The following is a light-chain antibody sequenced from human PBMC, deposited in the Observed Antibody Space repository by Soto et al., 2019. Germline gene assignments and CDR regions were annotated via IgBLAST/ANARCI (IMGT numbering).Light chain of an antibody. CDR3: SSYAGSLDV. J-gene: IGLJ1*01. Sequence: QSALTQPPSASGSPGQSVTISCTGTSSDVGGYNYVSWYQQHPGKAPKLMIYEVSKQPSGVPDRFSGSKSGNTASLTVSRLQAEDEADYYCSSYAGSLDVFGTGTKRTVL. V-gene: IGLV2-8*01. CDR1: SSDVGGYNY. CDR2: EVS.